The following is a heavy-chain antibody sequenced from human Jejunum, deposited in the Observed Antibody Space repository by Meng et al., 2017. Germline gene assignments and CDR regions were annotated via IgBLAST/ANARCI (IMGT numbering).Heavy chain of an antibody. V-gene: IGHV4-34*01. CDR3: ARGRSIDFRLAKYDY. CDR1: GGSFGTYY. Sequence: QLQLQQGGAGLLKPSGTLSPTCAVNGGSFGTYYWTWFRQSPEKGLEWIGEINRSGSTSSNPSLKSRVAISMDTSKNQFFLRLDSVTAADTAVYYCARGRSIDFRLAKYDYWGQGTLVTVSS. D-gene: IGHD3-3*01. CDR2: INRSGST. J-gene: IGHJ4*02.